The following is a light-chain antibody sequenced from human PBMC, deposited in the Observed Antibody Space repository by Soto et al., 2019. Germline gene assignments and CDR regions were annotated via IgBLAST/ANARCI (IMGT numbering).Light chain of an antibody. CDR3: QQYNSYPWT. Sequence: DIQMTQSPSTLSTSVGDRVSINCRASQSISAWLAWYQQKPGKAPRLLIYKASTLEIGVPSRFSGSGPGTEFTLTISSLQPDDFATYYCQQYNSYPWTFGQGTKVDIK. CDR1: QSISAW. J-gene: IGKJ1*01. CDR2: KAS. V-gene: IGKV1-5*03.